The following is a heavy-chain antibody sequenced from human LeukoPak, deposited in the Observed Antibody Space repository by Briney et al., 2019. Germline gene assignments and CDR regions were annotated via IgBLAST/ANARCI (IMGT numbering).Heavy chain of an antibody. Sequence: GGSLRLSCTASGFTFTSYAMSWVREAPWKGLEWVSVISGTGGSTNHADSVKGRFTISRDNSKNTLYLQMNSLRAEDTAVYYCAKESGDDSSGYYEVFDYWGQGALVTVSS. CDR2: ISGTGGST. CDR3: AKESGDDSSGYYEVFDY. V-gene: IGHV3-23*01. D-gene: IGHD3-22*01. CDR1: GFTFTSYA. J-gene: IGHJ4*02.